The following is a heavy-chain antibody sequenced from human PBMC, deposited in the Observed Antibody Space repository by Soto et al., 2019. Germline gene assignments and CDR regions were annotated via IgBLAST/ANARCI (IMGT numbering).Heavy chain of an antibody. J-gene: IGHJ1*01. CDR1: GGSISSSSYY. CDR3: ARCEYSSSSGYFQH. D-gene: IGHD6-6*01. Sequence: SETLSLTRTVSGGSISSSSYYWGWIRQPPGKGLEWIGSIYYSGSTYYNPSLKSRVTISVDTSKNQFSLKLSSVTAADTAVYYCARCEYSSSSGYFQHWGQGTLVTVSS. CDR2: IYYSGST. V-gene: IGHV4-39*01.